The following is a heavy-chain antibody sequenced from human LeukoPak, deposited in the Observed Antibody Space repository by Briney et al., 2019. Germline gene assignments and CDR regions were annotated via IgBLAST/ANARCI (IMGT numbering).Heavy chain of an antibody. CDR1: GGSISTYY. D-gene: IGHD2-2*01. CDR2: IYYSGST. J-gene: IGHJ6*02. Sequence: SETLSLTCTVSGGSISTYYWGWIRQPPGKGLEWIGSIYYSGSTYYNPSLKSRVTISVDTSKNQFSLKLSSVTAADTAVYYCARHPAGLDYGMDVWGQGTTVTVSS. V-gene: IGHV4-39*01. CDR3: ARHPAGLDYGMDV.